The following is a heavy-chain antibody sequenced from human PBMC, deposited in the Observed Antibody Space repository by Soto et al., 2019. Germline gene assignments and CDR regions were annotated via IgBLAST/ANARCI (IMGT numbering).Heavy chain of an antibody. CDR3: ATGITIFGVVPNQYWFDP. V-gene: IGHV4-34*01. J-gene: IGHJ5*02. CDR1: GGSFSGYY. D-gene: IGHD3-3*01. CDR2: INHSGST. Sequence: PSETLSLTCAVYGGSFSGYYWSWIRQPPGKGLEWIGEINHSGSTNYNPSLKSRVTISVDTSKNQFSLKLSSVTAADTAVYYCATGITIFGVVPNQYWFDPWGQGTLVTVSS.